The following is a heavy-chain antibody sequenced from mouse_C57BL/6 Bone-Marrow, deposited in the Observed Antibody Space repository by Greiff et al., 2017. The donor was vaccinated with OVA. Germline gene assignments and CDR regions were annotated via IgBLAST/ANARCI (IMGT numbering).Heavy chain of an antibody. V-gene: IGHV1-15*01. CDR2: IDPETGGT. CDR1: GYTFTDYE. D-gene: IGHD1-1*01. Sequence: QVHVKQSGAELVRPGASVTLSCKASGYTFTDYEMHWVKQTPVHGLEWIGAIDPETGGTAYNQKFKGKAILTADKSSSTAYMELRSLTSEDSAVYYCTRRGHYYGSSYDYAMDYWGQGTSVTVSS. J-gene: IGHJ4*01. CDR3: TRRGHYYGSSYDYAMDY.